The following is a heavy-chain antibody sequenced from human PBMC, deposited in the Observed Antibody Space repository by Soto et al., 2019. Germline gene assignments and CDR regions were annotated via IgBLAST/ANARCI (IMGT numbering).Heavy chain of an antibody. Sequence: EVRVVESGGGLVQPGGSLRLSCAASGFTFINSWMTWVRQAPGKGLEWVANIKEDGGEKYYVDSVKGRFTISRDNAKESLYLQMNSLRAEDTAAYYCARDRGLWGSLRYFDYWGQGTLVTVSS. CDR3: ARDRGLWGSLRYFDY. D-gene: IGHD3-10*01. CDR2: IKEDGGEK. V-gene: IGHV3-7*01. CDR1: GFTFINSW. J-gene: IGHJ4*02.